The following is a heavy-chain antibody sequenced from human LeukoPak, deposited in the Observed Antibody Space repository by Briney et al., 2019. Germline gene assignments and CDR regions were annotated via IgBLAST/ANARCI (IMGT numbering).Heavy chain of an antibody. CDR1: GYSFTSYW. D-gene: IGHD6-6*01. CDR3: ARAQGVIAASGGDP. Sequence: GESLKISCKGSGYSFTSYWIGWVRQAPGQGLEWMGWISAYNGNTNYAQKLQGRVTMTRNTSISTAYMELSSLRSEDTAVYYCARAQGVIAASGGDPWGQGTLVTVSS. V-gene: IGHV1-18*04. J-gene: IGHJ5*02. CDR2: ISAYNGNT.